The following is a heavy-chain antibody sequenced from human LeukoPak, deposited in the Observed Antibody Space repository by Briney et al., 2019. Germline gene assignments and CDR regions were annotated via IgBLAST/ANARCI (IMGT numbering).Heavy chain of an antibody. V-gene: IGHV1-2*02. CDR2: INPNSGGT. Sequence: ASVKVSCKASGYTFTGYYMHWVRQAPGQGLEWMGWINPNSGGTNYAQKFQGRVTMTRDTSISTAYMELSRLRSEDTAVYYCARDRGAVAGRYFDLWGRGTLVTVFS. J-gene: IGHJ2*01. D-gene: IGHD6-19*01. CDR3: ARDRGAVAGRYFDL. CDR1: GYTFTGYY.